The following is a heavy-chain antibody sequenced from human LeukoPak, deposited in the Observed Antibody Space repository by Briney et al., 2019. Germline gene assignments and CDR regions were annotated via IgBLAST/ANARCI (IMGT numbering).Heavy chain of an antibody. CDR3: ARDYVGDNWFDP. D-gene: IGHD3-16*01. Sequence: ASVKVSCKASGYTFTSYAIHWVRQAPGHGLEWMGWITPSGGTNYPQKFQGRVAITWDTSITTAYMDLSRLTSDDTAVYYCARDYVGDNWFDPWGQRTLVTVSS. CDR2: ITPSGGT. CDR1: GYTFTSYA. V-gene: IGHV1-2*02. J-gene: IGHJ5*02.